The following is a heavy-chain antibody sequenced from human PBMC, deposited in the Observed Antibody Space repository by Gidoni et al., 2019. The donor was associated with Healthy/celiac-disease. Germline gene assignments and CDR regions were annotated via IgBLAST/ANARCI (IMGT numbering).Heavy chain of an antibody. J-gene: IGHJ4*02. CDR2: IDSGVST. V-gene: IGHV3-66*02. CDR1: GFTVSSNY. Sequence: EVQLVESGGGLVQPGGSLRLSCAASGFTVSSNYMSWVRQAPGKGLEWVSVIDSGVSTYYADSVKGRFTISRDNSKNTRYLQMNSLRAEDTAVYYCARPPYNWNDVRSDYWGQGTLVTVSS. D-gene: IGHD1-1*01. CDR3: ARPPYNWNDVRSDY.